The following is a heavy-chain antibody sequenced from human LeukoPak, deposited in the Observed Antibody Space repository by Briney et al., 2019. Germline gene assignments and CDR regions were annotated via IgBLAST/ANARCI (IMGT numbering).Heavy chain of an antibody. CDR1: GYTFTGNY. CDR3: AREGRDDAFDI. J-gene: IGHJ3*02. CDR2: ISAYNGNT. Sequence: ASVKVSCKTSGYTFTGNYMHWMRQAPGQGLEWMGWISAYNGNTNYAQKLQGRVTMTTDTSTSTAYMELRSLRSDDTAVYYCAREGRDDAFDIWGQGTMVTVSS. V-gene: IGHV1-18*04.